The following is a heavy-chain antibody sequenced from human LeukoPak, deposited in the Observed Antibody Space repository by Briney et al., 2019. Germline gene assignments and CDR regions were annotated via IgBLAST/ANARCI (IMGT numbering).Heavy chain of an antibody. V-gene: IGHV4-59*01. J-gene: IGHJ4*02. CDR2: IYYSGST. D-gene: IGHD5-24*01. Sequence: SETLSLTCTVSGGSISSYYWSWIRQPPGKGLEWIGYIYYSGSTNYNPSLKSRVTISVDTSKNQFSLKLSSVTAADTAVYYCARIPRPDVYTGYFDYWGQGTLVTVSS. CDR3: ARIPRPDVYTGYFDY. CDR1: GGSISSYY.